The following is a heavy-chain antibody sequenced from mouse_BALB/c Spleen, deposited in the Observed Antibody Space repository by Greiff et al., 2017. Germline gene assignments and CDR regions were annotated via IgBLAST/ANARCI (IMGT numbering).Heavy chain of an antibody. Sequence: EVKLQESGPSLVKPSQTLSLTCSVTGDSIPCGYWTWIRKFPGNKLEYMGYISYSGSTYYNPSLKSRISITRDTSKNQYYLQLNSVTTEDTATYYCARSDSSCYVSFAYWGQGNLVTVSA. J-gene: IGHJ3*01. V-gene: IGHV3-8*02. D-gene: IGHD3-2*01. CDR1: GDSIPCGY. CDR2: ISYSGST. CDR3: ARSDSSCYVSFAY.